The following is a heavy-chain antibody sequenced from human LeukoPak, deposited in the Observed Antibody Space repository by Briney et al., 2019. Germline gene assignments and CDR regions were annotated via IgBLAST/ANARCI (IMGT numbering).Heavy chain of an antibody. D-gene: IGHD3-22*01. CDR3: AREPYYYDSSGYHNAFDI. CDR2: ISSSGSTI. Sequence: GGSLRLSCAASGFTFSDYYMSWIRQAPGEGLEWVSYISSSGSTIYYADSVKGRFTISRDNAKNSLYLQMNSLRAEDTAVYYCAREPYYYDSSGYHNAFDIWGQGTMVTVSS. CDR1: GFTFSDYY. J-gene: IGHJ3*02. V-gene: IGHV3-11*01.